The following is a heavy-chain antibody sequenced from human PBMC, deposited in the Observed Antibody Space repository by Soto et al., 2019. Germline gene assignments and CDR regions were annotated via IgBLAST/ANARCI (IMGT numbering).Heavy chain of an antibody. CDR1: GFTFSSYS. D-gene: IGHD3-9*01. J-gene: IGHJ4*02. CDR2: ISSSSSYI. CDR3: ARLNYDILTGPRAFDY. Sequence: GGSLRLSCAASGFTFSSYSMNWVRQAPGKGLEWVSSISSSSSYIYYADSVKGRFTISRDNAKNSLYLQMNSLRAEDTAVYYCARLNYDILTGPRAFDYWGQGTLVTVSS. V-gene: IGHV3-21*01.